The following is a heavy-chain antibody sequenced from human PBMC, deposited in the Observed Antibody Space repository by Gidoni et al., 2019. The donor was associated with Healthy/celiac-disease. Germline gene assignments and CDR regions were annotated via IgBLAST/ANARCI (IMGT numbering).Heavy chain of an antibody. J-gene: IGHJ6*03. CDR1: GFTFSSYG. CDR2: ISYDGSNK. V-gene: IGHV3-30*18. Sequence: QVQLVESGGGVVQPGRSLRLSCAASGFTFSSYGMHWVRQAPGKGLEWVAVISYDGSNKYYADSVKGRFTISRDNSKNTLYLQMNSLRAEDTAVYYCAKGGSSFSYYYMDVWGKGTTVTVSS. D-gene: IGHD6-6*01. CDR3: AKGGSSFSYYYMDV.